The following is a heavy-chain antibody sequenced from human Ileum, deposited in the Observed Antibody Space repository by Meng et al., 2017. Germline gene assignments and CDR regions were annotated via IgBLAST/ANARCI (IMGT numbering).Heavy chain of an antibody. Sequence: QAQLQESGPGLVKPSQTLSLTCSVSNGSLTNVNNYLTWIRQAPGQALEHIGYIYYDGSSYATPSLKRRVTMSIDTSTNQFSLKLISVTAADTAVYYCARRAHYGDPPRWGQGTLVTVSS. CDR2: IYYDGSS. D-gene: IGHD4-17*01. J-gene: IGHJ4*02. CDR3: ARRAHYGDPPR. V-gene: IGHV4-30-4*01. CDR1: NGSLTNVNNY.